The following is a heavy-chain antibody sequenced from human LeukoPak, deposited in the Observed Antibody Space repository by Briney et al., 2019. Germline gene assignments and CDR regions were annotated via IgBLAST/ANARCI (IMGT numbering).Heavy chain of an antibody. Sequence: GGSLRLSCAASGFTFSSYSMNWVRQAPGKGLEWVSSISSSSSYIYYADSVEGRFTISRDNAKNSLYLQMNSLRAEDTAVYYCARGRQWLPNDAFDIWGQGTMVTVSS. CDR2: ISSSSSYI. J-gene: IGHJ3*02. D-gene: IGHD6-19*01. CDR3: ARGRQWLPNDAFDI. V-gene: IGHV3-21*01. CDR1: GFTFSSYS.